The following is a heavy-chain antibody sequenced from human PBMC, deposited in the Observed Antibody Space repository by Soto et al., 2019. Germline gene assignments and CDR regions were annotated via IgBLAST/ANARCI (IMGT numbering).Heavy chain of an antibody. D-gene: IGHD5-18*01. V-gene: IGHV3-30-3*01. J-gene: IGHJ6*02. Sequence: GGSLRLSCAASGFTFSTYAMHWVRQAPGKGLEWVSVISYNGGNKYYTDSVKGRFTISRGNSMNTLFLQMNSLTTEDAAVYYCASGDTLRSSSYYYAMNVWGQGTTVTVSS. CDR2: ISYNGGNK. CDR3: ASGDTLRSSSYYYAMNV. CDR1: GFTFSTYA.